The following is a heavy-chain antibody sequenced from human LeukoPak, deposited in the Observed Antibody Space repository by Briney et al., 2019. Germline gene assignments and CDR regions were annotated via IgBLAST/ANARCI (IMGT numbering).Heavy chain of an antibody. CDR2: IYYSGST. V-gene: IGHV4-59*01. CDR3: ARVSVTMVRGVPPPYWYFDL. CDR1: GGSISSYY. Sequence: SETLSLTCTVSGGSISSYYWSWIRQPPGKGLEWIGYIYYSGSTNYNPSLKSRVTISVDTSKNQFSPKLSSVTAADTAVYYCARVSVTMVRGVPPPYWYFDLWGRGTLVTVSS. D-gene: IGHD3-10*01. J-gene: IGHJ2*01.